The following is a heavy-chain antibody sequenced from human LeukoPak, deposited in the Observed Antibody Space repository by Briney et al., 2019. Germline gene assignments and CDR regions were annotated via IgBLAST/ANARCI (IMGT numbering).Heavy chain of an antibody. CDR2: IYYSGST. D-gene: IGHD6-19*01. J-gene: IGHJ4*02. CDR1: GGSISSSSYY. V-gene: IGHV4-39*07. Sequence: PSETLSLTCTVSGGSISSSSYYWGWIRQPPGKGLEWIGSIYYSGSTYYNPSLKSRVTISTDAPKNQYSLKLSSVTAADTAVYYCARDGLNTGWLDSFDNWGQGTLVTVSA. CDR3: ARDGLNTGWLDSFDN.